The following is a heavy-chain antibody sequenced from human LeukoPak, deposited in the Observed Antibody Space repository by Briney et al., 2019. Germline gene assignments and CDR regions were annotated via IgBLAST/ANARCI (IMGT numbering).Heavy chain of an antibody. Sequence: PGGSLRLSCAVSGFTFSDFYMGWIRQAPGKGLEWVSYIGSSGDTRYYADSVKGRFTISRDNAEKSLYLQMNSLRAEDTAMYYCARDLGPRYLDLWGRGTLVTVSS. V-gene: IGHV3-11*01. CDR2: IGSSGDTR. CDR3: ARDLGPRYLDL. D-gene: IGHD3-16*01. J-gene: IGHJ2*01. CDR1: GFTFSDFY.